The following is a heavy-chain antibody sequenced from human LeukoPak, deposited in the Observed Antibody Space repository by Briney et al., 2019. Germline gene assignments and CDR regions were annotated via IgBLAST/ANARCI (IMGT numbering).Heavy chain of an antibody. CDR2: IYYSGST. J-gene: IGHJ4*02. V-gene: IGHV4-61*01. Sequence: SETLSLTCTVSGGSVSSGLYYWSWIRQPPGKGLEWIGYIYYSGSTNYNPSLKSRVTISVDTSKNQFSLKLTSVTAADTAVYYCARVLYSSSWYYFDSWGQGTLVTVSS. D-gene: IGHD6-13*01. CDR1: GGSVSSGLYY. CDR3: ARVLYSSSWYYFDS.